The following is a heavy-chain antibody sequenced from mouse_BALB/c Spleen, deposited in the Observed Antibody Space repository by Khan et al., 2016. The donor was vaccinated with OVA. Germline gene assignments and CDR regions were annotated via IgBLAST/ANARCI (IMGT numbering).Heavy chain of an antibody. CDR3: SRDGAYYKYSRFAY. V-gene: IGHV1-18*01. CDR2: IIPSNGAT. Sequence: VQLQQSGPEVVKPGASVKISCKTSGYTFSEYTMHWVKQSHGKSLEWVGGIIPSNGATKYNQKFKGKATLTVDKSSSTAYMELRSLTSEDSAFYYCSRDGAYYKYSRFAYWGQGTLVTVSA. J-gene: IGHJ3*01. CDR1: GYTFSEYT. D-gene: IGHD2-14*01.